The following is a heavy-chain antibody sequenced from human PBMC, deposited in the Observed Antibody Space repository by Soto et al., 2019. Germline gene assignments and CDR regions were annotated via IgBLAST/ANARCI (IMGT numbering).Heavy chain of an antibody. CDR1: GVSISNVGYF. J-gene: IGHJ5*02. CDR3: ARVMAAMQNWLDP. Sequence: QVQLQESGPGLVKPSQTLSLTCTVSGVSISNVGYFWSWIRQPPGKGLEWLGFIYHTGTTYYNPSLRSRVSISIDTSKSQFSLKRISVTAADTAVYYCARVMAAMQNWLDPWGQGTLVTVSP. V-gene: IGHV4-30-4*01. CDR2: IYHTGTT. D-gene: IGHD2-2*01.